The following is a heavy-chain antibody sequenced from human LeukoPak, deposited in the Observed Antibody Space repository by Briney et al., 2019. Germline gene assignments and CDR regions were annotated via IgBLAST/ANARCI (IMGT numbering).Heavy chain of an antibody. Sequence: SVKVSCKASGYTFTSYYMHWVRQAPGQGLEWMGGIIPIFGTANYAQKFQGRVTITADESTSTAYMELSSLRSEDTAVYYCARGSYGSGSPKTPYYFDYWGQGTLVTVSS. J-gene: IGHJ4*02. CDR2: IIPIFGTA. CDR1: GYTFTSYY. CDR3: ARGSYGSGSPKTPYYFDY. D-gene: IGHD1-26*01. V-gene: IGHV1-69*13.